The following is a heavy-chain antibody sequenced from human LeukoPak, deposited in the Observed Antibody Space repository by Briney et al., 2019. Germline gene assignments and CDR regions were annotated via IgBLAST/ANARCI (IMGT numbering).Heavy chain of an antibody. V-gene: IGHV3-30*18. Sequence: GGSLRLSCAASGFTYSSYGMHWVRQAPGKGLEWVAVISYNGSNKYYADPVKGRFTISRDNSKNTLYLRMNSLRAEDTAVYYCAKELGSYYYGSGSPSGYWGQGTLVTVSS. CDR1: GFTYSSYG. D-gene: IGHD3-10*01. CDR3: AKELGSYYYGSGSPSGY. J-gene: IGHJ4*02. CDR2: ISYNGSNK.